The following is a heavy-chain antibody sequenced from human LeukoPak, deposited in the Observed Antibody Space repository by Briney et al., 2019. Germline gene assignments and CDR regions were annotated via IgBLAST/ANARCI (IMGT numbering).Heavy chain of an antibody. D-gene: IGHD6-13*01. CDR1: GGSLSSYY. CDR3: ARVSSSWSNDY. V-gene: IGHV4-59*08. CDR2: IYYSGST. J-gene: IGHJ4*02. Sequence: SETLSLTCTVSGGSLSSYYWSWIRQPPGKGLEWIGYIYYSGSTNYNPSLKSRVTISVDTSKNQFSLKLSSVTAADTAVYYCARVSSSWSNDYWGQGTLVTVSS.